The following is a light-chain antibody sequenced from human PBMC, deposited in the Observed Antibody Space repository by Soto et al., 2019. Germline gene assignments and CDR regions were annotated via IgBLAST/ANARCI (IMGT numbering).Light chain of an antibody. CDR1: QSISSF. V-gene: IGKV1-39*01. CDR2: AAS. CDR3: QHSYSSSWT. Sequence: DIPMTQSPSSLSASIGDRVTITCRASQSISSFLNWYQQKPGKAPKLLIFAASSLQGGVPSRFSGSGSGTYFSLTISSLQPEDFATYYCQHSYSSSWTFGQGTKVDIK. J-gene: IGKJ1*01.